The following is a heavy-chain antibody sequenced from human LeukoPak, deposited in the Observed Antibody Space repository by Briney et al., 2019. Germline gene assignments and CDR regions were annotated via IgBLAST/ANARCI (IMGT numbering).Heavy chain of an antibody. Sequence: SETLSLTCAVYGGSFSGYYWSWIRQPPGKGLEWIGEINHSGSTNYNPSLKSRVTISVDTSKNQFSLKLSSVTAADTAVYYCARRVSSWDLFDYWGQGTLVTVSS. J-gene: IGHJ4*02. CDR1: GGSFSGYY. V-gene: IGHV4-34*01. CDR3: ARRVSSWDLFDY. D-gene: IGHD6-13*01. CDR2: INHSGST.